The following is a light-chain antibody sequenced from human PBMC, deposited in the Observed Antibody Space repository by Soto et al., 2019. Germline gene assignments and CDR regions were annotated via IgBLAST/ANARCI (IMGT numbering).Light chain of an antibody. CDR1: SSDVGGYNF. CDR3: SSYTSSSTLA. CDR2: DVS. V-gene: IGLV2-14*03. Sequence: QSALTQPASVSGSPGQSITISCAGTSSDVGGYNFVSWYQHHPGKVPKLMIYDVSNRPSGVSNRFSGSKSGNTASLTISGLQAEDEADYYCSSYTSSSTLAFGGGTKVTVL. J-gene: IGLJ2*01.